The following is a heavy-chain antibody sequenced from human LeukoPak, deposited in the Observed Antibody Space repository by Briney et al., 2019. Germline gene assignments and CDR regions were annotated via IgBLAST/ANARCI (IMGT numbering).Heavy chain of an antibody. CDR3: ARRIGRNYYGSGSYNYYMDV. V-gene: IGHV4-39*07. CDR2: INHSGST. J-gene: IGHJ6*03. CDR1: GGSISSSSYY. Sequence: PSETLSLTCTVSGGSISSSSYYWSWIRQPPGKGLEWIGEINHSGSTNYNPSLKSRVTISVDTSKNQFSLKLSSVTAADTAVYYCARRIGRNYYGSGSYNYYMDVWGKGTTVTISS. D-gene: IGHD3-10*01.